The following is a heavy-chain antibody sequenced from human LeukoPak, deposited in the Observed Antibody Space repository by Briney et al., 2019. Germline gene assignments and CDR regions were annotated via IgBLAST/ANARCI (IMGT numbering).Heavy chain of an antibody. CDR2: IYYSGST. D-gene: IGHD2-15*01. J-gene: IGHJ3*02. CDR1: GGSISSRSYY. V-gene: IGHV4-39*07. Sequence: KPSETLSLTCTVSGGSISSRSYYWGWIRQPPGKGLEWIGSIYYSGSTYYNPSLKSRVTISLNTSKNQFSLKLSSVTAADTAVYYCAGGLGYCSGGSCYGSDAFDIWGQGTMVTVSS. CDR3: AGGLGYCSGGSCYGSDAFDI.